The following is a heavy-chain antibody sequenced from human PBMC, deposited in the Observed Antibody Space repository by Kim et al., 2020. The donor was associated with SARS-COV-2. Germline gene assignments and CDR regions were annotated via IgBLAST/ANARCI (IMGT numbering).Heavy chain of an antibody. D-gene: IGHD3-22*01. CDR1: GYTFTNYA. V-gene: IGHV1-3*01. J-gene: IGHJ4*02. Sequence: ASVKVSCKASGYTFTNYAMHWVRQAPGQRLEWMGWINAGNGNTKYSQEFQGRVTITRDTSANTAYMELSSLRSEDSAVYYCTRVVYYFHNSGYYRTLNYFEYWGQGTLVTVSS. CDR3: TRVVYYFHNSGYYRTLNYFEY. CDR2: INAGNGNT.